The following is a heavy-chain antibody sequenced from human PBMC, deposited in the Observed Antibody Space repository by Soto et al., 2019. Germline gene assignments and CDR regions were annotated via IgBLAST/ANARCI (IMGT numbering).Heavy chain of an antibody. J-gene: IGHJ4*02. Sequence: GGSLRLSCAASGFTFSSYWMHWVRQTPEKGLVWVSHIDGDGSSTTYADSVKGRFTISRDNAKNTLYLQMNSLRAEDTAVYYYYLAYWGQGTLVTVSS. CDR1: GFTFSSYW. CDR2: IDGDGSST. CDR3: YLAY. V-gene: IGHV3-74*01.